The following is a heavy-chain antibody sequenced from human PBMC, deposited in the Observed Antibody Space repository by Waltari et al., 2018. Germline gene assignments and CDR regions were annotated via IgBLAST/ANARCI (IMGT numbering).Heavy chain of an antibody. Sequence: QLQLQESGPGLVKPSETLSLTCTVSGGSISSSSYYWGWIRQPPGKGLEWIGSIYYSGSTYYNPSLKSRVTISVDTSKNQFSLKLSSVTAADTAVYYCAREMWQLLFDHGGQGTLVTVSS. D-gene: IGHD6-6*01. CDR2: IYYSGST. V-gene: IGHV4-39*07. CDR3: AREMWQLLFDH. J-gene: IGHJ4*02. CDR1: GGSISSSSYY.